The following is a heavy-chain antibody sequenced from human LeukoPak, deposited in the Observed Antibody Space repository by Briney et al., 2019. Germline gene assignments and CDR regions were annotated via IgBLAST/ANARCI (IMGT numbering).Heavy chain of an antibody. Sequence: SETLSLTYAVYGGSFSGYYWSWIRQPPGKGLEWIGESKHSGGTNYNPSLKSRVTISVDTSKKQFSLTLTSVTAADTAVYYCARGQWEVRGIIITQLDYWGQGSLVTVSS. D-gene: IGHD3-10*01. J-gene: IGHJ4*02. CDR1: GGSFSGYY. CDR3: ARGQWEVRGIIITQLDY. V-gene: IGHV4-34*01. CDR2: SKHSGGT.